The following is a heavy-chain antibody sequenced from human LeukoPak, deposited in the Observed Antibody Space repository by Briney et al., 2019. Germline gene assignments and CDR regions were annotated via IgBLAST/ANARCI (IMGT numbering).Heavy chain of an antibody. CDR3: ARGPTYYYDSSGYYLGNAFDI. D-gene: IGHD3-22*01. V-gene: IGHV4-34*01. CDR2: INHSGST. CDR1: GGSFSGYY. J-gene: IGHJ3*02. Sequence: SETLSLTCAVYGGSFSGYYWSWIRQPPGKGLEWIGEINHSGSTNYNPSLKSRVTTSVDTSKNQFSLKLSSVTAADTAVYYCARGPTYYYDSSGYYLGNAFDIWGQGTMVTVSS.